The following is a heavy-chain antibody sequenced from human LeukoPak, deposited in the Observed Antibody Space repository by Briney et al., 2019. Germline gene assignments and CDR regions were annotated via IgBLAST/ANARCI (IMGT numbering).Heavy chain of an antibody. J-gene: IGHJ4*02. CDR2: IYYSGST. CDR1: GGSISSYY. D-gene: IGHD3-22*01. Sequence: SETLSLTCTVSGGSISSYYWSWIPQPPGKGLEWIGYIYYSGSTNYNPSLKSRVTMSVDTSKNQFSLKVSSVTAADTAVYYCARGLYDNSSYYFSYWGQGTLVTVSS. V-gene: IGHV4-59*01. CDR3: ARGLYDNSSYYFSY.